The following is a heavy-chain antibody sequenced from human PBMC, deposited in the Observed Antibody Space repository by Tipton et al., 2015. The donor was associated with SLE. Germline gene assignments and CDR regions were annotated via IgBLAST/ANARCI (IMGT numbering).Heavy chain of an antibody. V-gene: IGHV5-51*01. CDR1: GDSFTNYW. D-gene: IGHD5-24*01. Sequence: QLVQSGAEVKKPGESLKISCKGSGDSFTNYWIGWVRQMPGKGLEWMGIIYPGDSDTKYSPSFQGQVTISVDKSISTAYLQWNSLKASDTAVYYCARQGDGYNTGFQFWGQGTLVTVSS. J-gene: IGHJ4*02. CDR2: IYPGDSDT. CDR3: ARQGDGYNTGFQF.